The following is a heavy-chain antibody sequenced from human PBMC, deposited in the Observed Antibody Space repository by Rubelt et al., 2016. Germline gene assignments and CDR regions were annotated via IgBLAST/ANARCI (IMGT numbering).Heavy chain of an antibody. CDR3: ARDHYDSSGSNFQH. J-gene: IGHJ1*01. CDR2: IGHSGRT. V-gene: IGHV4-34*01. CDR1: GGSFSGYY. Sequence: QVQLQESGPGLVKPSETLSLTCAVYGGSFSGYYWTWIRKPPGKGLEWIGEIGHSGRTDYNPSLRSRVTISVDTSKNQFSLKLSSVTAADTAVYYCARDHYDSSGSNFQHWGQGTLVTVSS. D-gene: IGHD3-22*01.